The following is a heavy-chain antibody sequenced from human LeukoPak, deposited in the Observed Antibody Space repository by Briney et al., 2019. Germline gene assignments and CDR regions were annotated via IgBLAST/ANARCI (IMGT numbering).Heavy chain of an antibody. D-gene: IGHD5-24*01. Sequence: ASVKVSCKASGYTFTSYAMNWVRQAPGQELEWMGRINPNSGGTNYAQKFQGRVTMTRDTSISTAYMELSRLRSDDTAVYYCARDRAGRDGYNPFGYWGQGTLVTVSS. J-gene: IGHJ4*02. V-gene: IGHV1-2*06. CDR1: GYTFTSYA. CDR2: INPNSGGT. CDR3: ARDRAGRDGYNPFGY.